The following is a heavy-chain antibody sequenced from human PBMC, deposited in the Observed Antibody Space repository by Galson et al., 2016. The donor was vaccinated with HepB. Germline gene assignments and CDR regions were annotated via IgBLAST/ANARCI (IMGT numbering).Heavy chain of an antibody. D-gene: IGHD5-18*01. Sequence: SLRLSCAGSGFTFNSYAMSWVRQAPGKGLEWVSAISGSGDNAYYADSVRGRFTISRDNSKNTLFLQMNSLRGEDTAVYYCAKGTGYSYGYGFDYWGQGTLVTVSS. J-gene: IGHJ4*02. CDR1: GFTFNSYA. CDR2: ISGSGDNA. V-gene: IGHV3-23*01. CDR3: AKGTGYSYGYGFDY.